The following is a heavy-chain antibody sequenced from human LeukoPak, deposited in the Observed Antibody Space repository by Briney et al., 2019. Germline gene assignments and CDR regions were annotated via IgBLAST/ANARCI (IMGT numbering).Heavy chain of an antibody. CDR1: GGSISSYY. V-gene: IGHV4-59*01. Sequence: SEALSLTCTVSGGSISSYYWSWIRQPPGKGLEWIGYISYSGTTKYNPSLKSRVTMSVDTSKHQFSLHLSSVTAADTAIYYCARDSYNYGSGSLDYWGRGTLVTVFS. J-gene: IGHJ4*02. CDR3: ARDSYNYGSGSLDY. D-gene: IGHD5-18*01. CDR2: ISYSGTT.